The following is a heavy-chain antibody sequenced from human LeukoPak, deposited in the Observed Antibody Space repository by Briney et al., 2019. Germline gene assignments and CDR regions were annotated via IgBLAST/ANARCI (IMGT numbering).Heavy chain of an antibody. J-gene: IGHJ2*01. CDR1: GGSISSSSYY. CDR2: INHSGST. Sequence: SETLSLTCTVSGGSISSSSYYWSWIRQPPGKGLEWIGEINHSGSTNYNPSLKSRVTISVDTSKNQFSLKLTSVTAADTTVYYCARHFTYDSTGPRGYFNLWGRGTLVTVSS. D-gene: IGHD3-22*01. CDR3: ARHFTYDSTGPRGYFNL. V-gene: IGHV4-39*01.